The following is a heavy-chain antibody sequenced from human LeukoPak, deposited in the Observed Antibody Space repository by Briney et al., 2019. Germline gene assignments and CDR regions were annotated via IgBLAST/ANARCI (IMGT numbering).Heavy chain of an antibody. V-gene: IGHV3-64*01. CDR1: GFTFSTFT. Sequence: GGSLRLSCAASGFTFSTFTMHWVRQAPGKGLEYVSGITDNGGTRNYANSVKGIFTISRDNSKNTLYLQMGSLRPDDMAVYYCAIQISGYVYWGQGTLVTVSS. CDR2: ITDNGGTR. D-gene: IGHD5-12*01. CDR3: AIQISGYVY. J-gene: IGHJ4*02.